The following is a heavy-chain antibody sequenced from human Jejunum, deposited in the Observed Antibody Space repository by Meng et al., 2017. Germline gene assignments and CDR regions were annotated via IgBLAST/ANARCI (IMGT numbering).Heavy chain of an antibody. D-gene: IGHD6-13*01. CDR1: GFSLRTSGVG. CDR3: AHRSSYSSTWDTPIFDY. V-gene: IGHV2-5*02. Sequence: SGPTLVKPTETLTLTCTFSGFSLRTSGVGVGWIRQPPGKALEWLVVIYWDDDKRYSPSLKSRLSITKDTAKNLVVLTMTNMDPVDTATYFCAHRSSYSSTWDTPIFDYWGQGTVVTVSS. J-gene: IGHJ4*02. CDR2: IYWDDDK.